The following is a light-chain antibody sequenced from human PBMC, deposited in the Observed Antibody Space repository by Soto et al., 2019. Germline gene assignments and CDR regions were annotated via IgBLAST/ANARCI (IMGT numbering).Light chain of an antibody. J-gene: IGKJ4*01. CDR2: WAS. CDR1: KNY. V-gene: IGKV4-1*01. CDR3: QQYYSTLT. Sequence: DIVMTQSPDSLAVSLGERATINCKSSKNYLAWYQQKPGQPPKLLIYWASTRDSGVPDRFSGSGSGADFTLTISSLQDEDVAVYYCQQYYSTLTFGGGTKVEIK.